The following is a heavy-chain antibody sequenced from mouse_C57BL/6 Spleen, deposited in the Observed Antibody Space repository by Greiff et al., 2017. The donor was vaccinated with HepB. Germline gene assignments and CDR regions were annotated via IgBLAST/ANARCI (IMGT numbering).Heavy chain of an antibody. CDR1: GFTFSSYA. D-gene: IGHD3-2*02. Sequence: EVMLVESGGGLVKPGGSLKLSCAASGFTFSSYAMSWVRQTPEKRLEWVATISDGGSYTYYPDNVKGRFTISRDNAKNNLYLQMSHLKSEDTAMYYCARGDTAQAFAYWGQGTLVTVSA. CDR3: ARGDTAQAFAY. V-gene: IGHV5-4*03. J-gene: IGHJ3*01. CDR2: ISDGGSYT.